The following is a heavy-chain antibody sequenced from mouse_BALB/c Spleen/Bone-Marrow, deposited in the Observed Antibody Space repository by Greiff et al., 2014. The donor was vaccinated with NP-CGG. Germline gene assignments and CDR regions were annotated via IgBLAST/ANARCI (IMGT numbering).Heavy chain of an antibody. J-gene: IGHJ3*01. V-gene: IGHV5-9-4*01. D-gene: IGHD2-14*01. CDR3: AREVRQGPWFAY. CDR1: GFTFSSYA. Sequence: EVKLEESGGVLVKPGGSLKLSCAASGFTFSSYAMSWVRQSPEKRLEWVAEISSGGSYTYYPDTVTGRFTISRDNAKKTLYLEMSSLRSEDTAMYYCAREVRQGPWFAYWGQGTLVTVSA. CDR2: ISSGGSYT.